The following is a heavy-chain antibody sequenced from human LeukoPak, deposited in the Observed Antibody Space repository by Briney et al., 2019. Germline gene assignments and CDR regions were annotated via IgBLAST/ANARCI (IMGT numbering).Heavy chain of an antibody. CDR2: IIPIFGTA. CDR3: ARDAGYCSSTSCYLRDRYYYYYMDV. CDR1: GGTFSSYA. Sequence: SVKVSCKASGGTFSSYAISWVRQAPGQGLEWMGGIIPIFGTANYAQKFQGRVTITTDESTSTAYMELSSLRSEDAAVYYCARDAGYCSSTSCYLRDRYYYYYMDVWGKGTTVTVSS. V-gene: IGHV1-69*05. J-gene: IGHJ6*03. D-gene: IGHD2-2*01.